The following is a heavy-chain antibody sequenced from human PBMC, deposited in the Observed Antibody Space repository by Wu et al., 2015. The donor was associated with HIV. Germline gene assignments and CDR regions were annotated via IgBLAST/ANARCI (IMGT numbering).Heavy chain of an antibody. D-gene: IGHD4-17*01. J-gene: IGHJ4*02. CDR2: INPSAGST. CDR3: TKCASRNDFGDFEYYFDY. CDR1: GYTFTSHY. Sequence: QVHLVQSGAEVKKPGASVRISCKASGYTFTSHYIHWVRQAPGQGLERMGMINPSAGSTYYTQKFQGRVTMTRDTSTSTVYMELSSLRSEDTAVYYCTKCASRNDFGDFEYYFDYWGQGTLVTVSS. V-gene: IGHV1-46*01.